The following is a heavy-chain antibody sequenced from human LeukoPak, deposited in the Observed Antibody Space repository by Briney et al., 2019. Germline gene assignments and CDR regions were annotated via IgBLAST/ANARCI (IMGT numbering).Heavy chain of an antibody. CDR1: GGSLPDYY. D-gene: IGHD3-10*01. Sequence: PSETLSLTCAVYGGSLPDYYRARIPQPPGKGLEWIGEINHNGGINYNPSLKSRVTLSLDTSMNHVSLRLTSVTAADTGVYYCARGFLAHFYGSSSHDYWGEGTLVSVSS. CDR2: INHNGGI. V-gene: IGHV4-34*01. CDR3: ARGFLAHFYGSSSHDY. J-gene: IGHJ4*02.